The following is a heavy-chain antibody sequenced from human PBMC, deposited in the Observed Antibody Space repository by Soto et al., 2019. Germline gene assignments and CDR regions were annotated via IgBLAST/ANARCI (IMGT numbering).Heavy chain of an antibody. CDR2: IKSKTDGGTT. CDR3: TTDLIHLGELSQDY. V-gene: IGHV3-15*01. D-gene: IGHD3-16*02. Sequence: GGSLRLSCAASGFTFSNAWMSWVRQAPGKGLEWVGRIKSKTDGGTTDYAAPVKGRFTISRDDSKNTLYLQMNSLKTEDTAVYYCTTDLIHLGELSQDYWGQGTLVTVSS. J-gene: IGHJ4*02. CDR1: GFTFSNAW.